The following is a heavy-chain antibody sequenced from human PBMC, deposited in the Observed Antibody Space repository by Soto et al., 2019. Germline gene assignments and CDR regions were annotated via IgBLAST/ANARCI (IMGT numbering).Heavy chain of an antibody. CDR3: ARGGQDFWSGPFDY. J-gene: IGHJ4*02. CDR2: IDTSGST. Sequence: PSETLSLTCTVSGGSISNYYCNWIRQSAGKGLEWIGRIDTSGSTNYNPSLKSRVTMSVDTSKQEFSLKLSSVTAADTALYYCARGGQDFWSGPFDYWGRGALVTVSS. CDR1: GGSISNYY. D-gene: IGHD3-3*01. V-gene: IGHV4-4*07.